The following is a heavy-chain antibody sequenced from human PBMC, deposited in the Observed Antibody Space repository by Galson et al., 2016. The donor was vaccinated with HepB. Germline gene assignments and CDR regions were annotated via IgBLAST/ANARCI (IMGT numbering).Heavy chain of an antibody. CDR3: VYYYGSGSYYKRDY. Sequence: SLRLSCAASGVTFSNYNMNWVRQAPGKGLEWVSSISSSTSYIYYADSVKGRFTISRDSAKNSLYLQTNSLRAEDTAVYYCVYYYGSGSYYKRDYWGQGTLFTVSS. CDR2: ISSSTSYI. D-gene: IGHD3-10*01. V-gene: IGHV3-21*01. CDR1: GVTFSNYN. J-gene: IGHJ4*02.